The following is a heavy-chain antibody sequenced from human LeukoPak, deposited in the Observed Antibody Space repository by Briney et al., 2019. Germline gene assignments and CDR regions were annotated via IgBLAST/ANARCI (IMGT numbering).Heavy chain of an antibody. CDR2: IYTSGST. V-gene: IGHV4-4*09. Sequence: PSETLSLTCTVSGGSISSYYWSWIRQPPGKALEWIGYIYTSGSTNYNPSLKSRVTISVDTSKNQFSLKLSSVTAADTAVYYCARREEGYCSSTSCSYYFDYWGQGTLVTVSS. D-gene: IGHD2-2*01. CDR3: ARREEGYCSSTSCSYYFDY. CDR1: GGSISSYY. J-gene: IGHJ4*02.